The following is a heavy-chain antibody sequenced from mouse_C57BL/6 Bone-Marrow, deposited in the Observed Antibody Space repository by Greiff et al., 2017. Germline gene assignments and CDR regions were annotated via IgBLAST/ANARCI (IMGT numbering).Heavy chain of an antibody. CDR1: GFTFSDYY. J-gene: IGHJ3*01. Sequence: DVHLVESGGGLVQPGGSLKLSCAASGFTFSDYYMYWVRQTPEKRLEWVAYISNGGGSTYYPDTVKGRFTISRDNAKNTLYLQMSRLKSEDTAMYYCARHANWAWFAYWGQGTLVTVSA. D-gene: IGHD4-1*01. CDR3: ARHANWAWFAY. V-gene: IGHV5-12*01. CDR2: ISNGGGST.